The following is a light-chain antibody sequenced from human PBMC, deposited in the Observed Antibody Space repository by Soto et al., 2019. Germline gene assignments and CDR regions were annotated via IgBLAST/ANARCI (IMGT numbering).Light chain of an antibody. V-gene: IGKV3-11*01. CDR3: QQRNPLT. Sequence: EILLTQSPATLSFSPGERATLSCRASQSIGTYLAWYQQKPGQAPRLLIYDASNRATGIPARFSGGGSGTDFTLTISSLEPEDFAVYYCQQRNPLTFGGGTKVDI. CDR2: DAS. J-gene: IGKJ4*01. CDR1: QSIGTY.